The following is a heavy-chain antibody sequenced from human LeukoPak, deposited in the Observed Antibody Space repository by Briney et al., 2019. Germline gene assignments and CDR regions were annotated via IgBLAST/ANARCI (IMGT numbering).Heavy chain of an antibody. V-gene: IGHV1-46*01. Sequence: ASVKVSCKASGYTFTSYYMHWVRQAPGQGLEWMGIINPSGGSTSYAQKFPGRVTMTRDTYTSTVYMELSSMRSEDTAVYYCAREGRRAVLNIVVVPAALARQNNWFDPWGQGTLVTVSS. CDR3: AREGRRAVLNIVVVPAALARQNNWFDP. CDR2: INPSGGST. D-gene: IGHD2-2*01. J-gene: IGHJ5*02. CDR1: GYTFTSYY.